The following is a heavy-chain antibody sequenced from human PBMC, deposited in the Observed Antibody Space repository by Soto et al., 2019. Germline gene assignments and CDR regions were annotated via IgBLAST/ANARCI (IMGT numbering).Heavy chain of an antibody. Sequence: QVQLVQSRAEVKKPGASVKVSCNASGYTFSTYAMHWVRQAPGQRLEWMGWINAGNGNRKYSQKFQGRVTITRDTSASTAYMELSSLRSEDTAVEYCARDQVVAGPCDYWGQGTLVTVSS. CDR2: INAGNGNR. J-gene: IGHJ4*02. CDR1: GYTFSTYA. CDR3: ARDQVVAGPCDY. D-gene: IGHD6-19*01. V-gene: IGHV1-3*01.